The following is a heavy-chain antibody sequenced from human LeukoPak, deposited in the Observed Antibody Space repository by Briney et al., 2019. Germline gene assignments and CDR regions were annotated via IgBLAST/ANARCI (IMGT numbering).Heavy chain of an antibody. CDR3: ARDRPKNYDITPFDI. J-gene: IGHJ3*02. D-gene: IGHD3-9*01. CDR1: GFTFSSYA. CDR2: ISYDGSNK. Sequence: GGSLRLSCAASGFTFSSYAMHWVRQAPGKGLEWVAVISYDGSNKYYADSVKGRFTISRDNSKNTLYLQMNSLRAEDTAVYYCARDRPKNYDITPFDIWGQGTMVTVSS. V-gene: IGHV3-30-3*01.